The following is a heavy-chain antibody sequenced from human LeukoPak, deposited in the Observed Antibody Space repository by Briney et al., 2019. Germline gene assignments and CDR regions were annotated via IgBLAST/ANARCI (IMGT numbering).Heavy chain of an antibody. D-gene: IGHD3-9*01. CDR2: ISGYNGHT. J-gene: IGHJ4*02. CDR1: GYTFTSNG. Sequence: ASVKVSCKASGYTFTSNGMSWVRQAPGQGLEWMGWISGYNGHTNYAEKFQGRFTMTTDTATSTAYMELRSLRSDDTAIYSCARSTVSTGYNLDYWGLGTLVTVSS. V-gene: IGHV1-18*01. CDR3: ARSTVSTGYNLDY.